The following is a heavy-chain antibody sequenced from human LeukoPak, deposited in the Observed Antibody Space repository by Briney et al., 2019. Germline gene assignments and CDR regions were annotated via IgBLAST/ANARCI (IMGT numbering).Heavy chain of an antibody. CDR1: GFTFSSYA. CDR3: AREDLAAAEIDY. V-gene: IGHV3-30-3*01. CDR2: ISYDGSNK. J-gene: IGHJ4*02. D-gene: IGHD6-13*01. Sequence: GGSLRLSRAASGFTFSSYAMHWVRQAPGKGLEWVAVISYDGSNKYYADSVKGRFTISRDNSKNTLYLQMNSLRAEDTAVYYCAREDLAAAEIDYWGQGTLVTVSS.